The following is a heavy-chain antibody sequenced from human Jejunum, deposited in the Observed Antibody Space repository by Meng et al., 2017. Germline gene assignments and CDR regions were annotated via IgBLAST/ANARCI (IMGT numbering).Heavy chain of an antibody. Sequence: GRRQESGPGLVRPAETLSLTCTVSGGSVSSGSYYWSWIRQPPGKGLEWIGYIYYGGTTNYNPSLKSRVTISADTSKNQFSLKLSSVTAADTAVYYCARGSRGYSYGWGQGTLVTVSS. CDR1: GGSVSSGSYY. CDR2: IYYGGTT. V-gene: IGHV4-61*01. J-gene: IGHJ4*02. CDR3: ARGSRGYSYG. D-gene: IGHD5-18*01.